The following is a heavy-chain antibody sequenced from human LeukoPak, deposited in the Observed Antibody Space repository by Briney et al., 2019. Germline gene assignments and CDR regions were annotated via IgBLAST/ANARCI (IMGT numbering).Heavy chain of an antibody. J-gene: IGHJ5*02. Sequence: ASVKVSCKASGYTFTGYYMHWVRQAPGQGLEWMGWINPNSGGTNYAQKFQGRVTMTRDTSISTAYMELSRLRSDDTAVYYCARDYYYGSGRYNWFDPWGQGTLVTVSS. D-gene: IGHD3-10*01. V-gene: IGHV1-2*02. CDR3: ARDYYYGSGRYNWFDP. CDR1: GYTFTGYY. CDR2: INPNSGGT.